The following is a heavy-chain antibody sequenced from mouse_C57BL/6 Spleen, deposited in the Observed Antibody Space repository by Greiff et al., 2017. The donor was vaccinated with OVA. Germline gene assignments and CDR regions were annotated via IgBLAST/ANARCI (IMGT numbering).Heavy chain of an antibody. CDR3: ARGGTYSNFAMDD. V-gene: IGHV1-55*01. CDR1: GYTFTSYW. Sequence: QVQLQQSGAELVKPGASVKMSCKASGYTFTSYWITWVKQRPGQGLEWIGDIYPGSGSTNYNEKFKSKATLTVDTSSSTAYMQLSSLTSEDSAVYYCARGGTYSNFAMDDWGQGTSVTVSS. D-gene: IGHD2-5*01. J-gene: IGHJ4*01. CDR2: IYPGSGST.